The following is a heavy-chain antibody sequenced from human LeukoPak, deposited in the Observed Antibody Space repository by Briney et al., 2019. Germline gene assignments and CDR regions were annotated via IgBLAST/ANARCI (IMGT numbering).Heavy chain of an antibody. J-gene: IGHJ4*02. CDR3: ARHAGTYYDSSGQFDY. CDR2: IYYSGIT. CDR1: SGSISSGDYY. Sequence: PSQTLSLTCTVSSGSISSGDYYWSWIRQPPGKGLEWIGYIYYSGITYYNPSLKSRITISVDTSKSQFSLKLSSVTAADTAVYYCARHAGTYYDSSGQFDYWGQGTLVTVSS. D-gene: IGHD3-22*01. V-gene: IGHV4-30-4*08.